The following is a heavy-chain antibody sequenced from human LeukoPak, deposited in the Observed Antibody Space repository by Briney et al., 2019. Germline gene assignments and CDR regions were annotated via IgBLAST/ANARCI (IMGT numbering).Heavy chain of an antibody. CDR3: ARGALTVNFDY. J-gene: IGHJ4*02. CDR1: GFAFSRFW. Sequence: GGSLRLSCAASGFAFSRFWMSWVRQAPGKGLEWVAIISYDGSNRFYADSVKGRFTISRDNSKNTLYLQMNSLRADDTAVYSCARGALTVNFDYWGQGTLVTVSS. D-gene: IGHD2-21*02. V-gene: IGHV3-30-3*01. CDR2: ISYDGSNR.